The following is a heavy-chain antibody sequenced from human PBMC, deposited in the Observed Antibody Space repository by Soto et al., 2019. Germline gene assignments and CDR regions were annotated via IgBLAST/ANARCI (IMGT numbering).Heavy chain of an antibody. J-gene: IGHJ4*02. V-gene: IGHV4-4*02. Sequence: QVQLQESGPGLVRPSGTLSLTCAVSGASISSTTSGNWWSWVRQPPGKGLEWIGEIYHSGSTNYNPSLKTPVTMSVDKSKNQFSLKLSSVTAADTAVYYCARMVGATLVDFWGQGTLVTVSS. CDR1: GASISSTTSGNW. CDR3: ARMVGATLVDF. D-gene: IGHD1-26*01. CDR2: IYHSGST.